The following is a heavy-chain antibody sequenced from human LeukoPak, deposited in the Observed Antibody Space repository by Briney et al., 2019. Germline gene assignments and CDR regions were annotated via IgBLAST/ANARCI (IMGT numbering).Heavy chain of an antibody. CDR3: AKDGVSSGSFAKPYFFDY. CDR2: IWYDGSNK. D-gene: IGHD1-26*01. V-gene: IGHV3-30*02. Sequence: GRSLRLSCAASGFTFSSYGMYWVRQAPGKGLEWVAFIWYDGSNKYYADSVKGRFTISRDNSKSTLYLQMNSLRAEDTAVYHCAKDGVSSGSFAKPYFFDYWGQGTLVTVSS. CDR1: GFTFSSYG. J-gene: IGHJ4*02.